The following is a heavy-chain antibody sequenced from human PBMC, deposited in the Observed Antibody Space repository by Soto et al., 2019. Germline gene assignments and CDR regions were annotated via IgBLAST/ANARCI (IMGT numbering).Heavy chain of an antibody. CDR2: LLRSGSSA. V-gene: IGHV3-23*01. J-gene: IGHJ5*02. CDR3: AKDAISGDGIWLMDS. CDR1: GFTFRNYA. D-gene: IGHD4-17*01. Sequence: GGFLRLSCAASGFTFRNYAMTWARQAPGKGLEWVSSLLRSGSSAYYADSVRGRFTISSDTSANSLYLQMDNLRAEDTAIYYCAKDAISGDGIWLMDSWGQGTVVTVSS.